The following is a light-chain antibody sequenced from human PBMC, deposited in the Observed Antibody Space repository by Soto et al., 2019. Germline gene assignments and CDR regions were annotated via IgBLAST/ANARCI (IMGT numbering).Light chain of an antibody. V-gene: IGLV2-23*03. CDR1: SSDVGIYNL. J-gene: IGLJ1*01. CDR2: EGS. Sequence: QSALAQPASVSGPPGQSITISCTGTSSDVGIYNLVSWYQQHPGKAHKLMIYEGSKRPSGVSNRTSGSKTANTASLTISGLQAEDEADYYCCPYAGSSTIAYVYVTGTKVTVL. CDR3: CPYAGSSTIAYV.